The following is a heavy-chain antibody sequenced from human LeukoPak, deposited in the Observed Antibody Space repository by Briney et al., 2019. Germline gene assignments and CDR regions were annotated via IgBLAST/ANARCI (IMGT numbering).Heavy chain of an antibody. D-gene: IGHD3-22*01. CDR3: ARGNYYDSSGYCDY. V-gene: IGHV4-34*01. J-gene: IGHJ4*02. CDR2: INHSGST. CDR1: GGSFSGYY. Sequence: PSETLSLTCAVYGGSFSGYYWSWIRQPPGKGLEWIGEINHSGSTNYNPSLKSRVTISVDTSKNQFSLKLSSVTAADTAVYYCARGNYYDSSGYCDYWGQGTLVTVPS.